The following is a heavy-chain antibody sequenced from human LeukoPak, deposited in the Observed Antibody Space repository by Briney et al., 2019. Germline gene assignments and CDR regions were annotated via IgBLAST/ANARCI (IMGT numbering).Heavy chain of an antibody. CDR2: INHSGST. CDR3: ARRPRRYYDSSGYYLDY. J-gene: IGHJ4*02. D-gene: IGHD3-22*01. Sequence: SETLSLTCAVYGGSFSGYYWSWIRQPPGKGLKWIGEINHSGSTNYNPSLKSRVTISVDTSKNQFSLKLSSVTAADTAVYYCARRPRRYYDSSGYYLDYWGQGTLVTVSS. CDR1: GGSFSGYY. V-gene: IGHV4-34*01.